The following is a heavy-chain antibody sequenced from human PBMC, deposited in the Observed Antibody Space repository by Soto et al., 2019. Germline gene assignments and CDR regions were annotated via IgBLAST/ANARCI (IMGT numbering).Heavy chain of an antibody. CDR3: AIAPPTGYYYYMDV. Sequence: QVQLVQSGAEVKKPGSSVKVSCKASGGTFSRYTISWVRQAPGQGLEWMGRIIPILGIANYAQKFQGRVTITADKSTSTSYMDLSSLRSERTAVYYRAIAPPTGYYYYMDVWGKGTTVTVSS. J-gene: IGHJ6*03. D-gene: IGHD3-10*01. CDR2: IIPILGIA. V-gene: IGHV1-69*02. CDR1: GGTFSRYT.